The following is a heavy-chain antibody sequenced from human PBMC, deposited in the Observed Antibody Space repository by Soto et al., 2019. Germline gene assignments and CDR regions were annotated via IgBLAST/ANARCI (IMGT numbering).Heavy chain of an antibody. J-gene: IGHJ4*02. CDR1: GGSISSGGYY. CDR2: IYYSGST. Sequence: QVQLQESGPGLVKPSQTLSLTCTVSGGSISSGGYYWSWIRQHPGKGLEWIGYIYYSGSTYYNPYRKSRVTRSVDTSKNQFSLKLSSVTAADTAVYYCARAGIAVAGTGGFDYWGQGTLVTVSS. CDR3: ARAGIAVAGTGGFDY. V-gene: IGHV4-31*03. D-gene: IGHD6-19*01.